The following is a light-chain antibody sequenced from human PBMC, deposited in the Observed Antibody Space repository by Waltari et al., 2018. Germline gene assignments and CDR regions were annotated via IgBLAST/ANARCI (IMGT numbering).Light chain of an antibody. CDR3: QQYYTAPPPT. V-gene: IGKV4-1*01. CDR1: QSVLHISSNRNY. J-gene: IGKJ4*01. Sequence: DIVMTQSPDSLAVSLGERASINCKSSQSVLHISSNRNYLAWYQQKPGQPPKLLIYWASSRESGVPDRFSSSGSGTDFTLTIDSLHAEDVAVYYCQQYYTAPPPTFGGGTKVEIK. CDR2: WAS.